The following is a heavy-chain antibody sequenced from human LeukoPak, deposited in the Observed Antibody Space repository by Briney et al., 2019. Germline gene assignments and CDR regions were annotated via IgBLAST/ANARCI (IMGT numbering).Heavy chain of an antibody. CDR3: ARAPSGRRYMDV. J-gene: IGHJ6*03. D-gene: IGHD3-10*01. V-gene: IGHV3-66*01. CDR2: MYSGGTT. Sequence: PGGSLRLSCAASGFTFSSNYMSWVRQAPGKGLEWVSLMYSGGTTFYADSVKGRFTISRDNSKNTLYLQMNGLRADDTAVYYCARAPSGRRYMDVWGKGTTVTISS. CDR1: GFTFSSNY.